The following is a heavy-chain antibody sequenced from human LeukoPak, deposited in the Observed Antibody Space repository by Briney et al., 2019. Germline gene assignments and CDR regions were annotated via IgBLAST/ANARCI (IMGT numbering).Heavy chain of an antibody. CDR1: GGSISSYY. CDR3: ARARLRSRLYCSGASCYVDY. D-gene: IGHD2-15*01. V-gene: IGHV4-4*07. CDR2: IYTSGST. J-gene: IGHJ4*02. Sequence: SETLSLTCTVSGGSISSYYWSWIRQPAGKGLEWIGRIYTSGSTNYNPSLKSRVTMSVDTSKNQFSLKLSSVTAADTAVYYCARARLRSRLYCSGASCYVDYWGQGTLVTVSS.